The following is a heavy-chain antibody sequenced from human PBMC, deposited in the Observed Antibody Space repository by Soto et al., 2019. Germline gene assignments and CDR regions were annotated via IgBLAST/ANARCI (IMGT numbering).Heavy chain of an antibody. V-gene: IGHV1-3*04. J-gene: IGHJ5*02. CDR1: GYTFTRYV. CDR3: ARNVDYFDP. CDR2: INTGNGNT. D-gene: IGHD4-17*01. Sequence: QVQLVQSGAEVKKPGASVKVSCKASGYTFTRYVMHWVRQAPGQGLEWMGWINTGNGNTHYSQKFQGRVTFTRDASATTAYMELSSLTSEDTAVYYCARNVDYFDPWGQGTLVTVSS.